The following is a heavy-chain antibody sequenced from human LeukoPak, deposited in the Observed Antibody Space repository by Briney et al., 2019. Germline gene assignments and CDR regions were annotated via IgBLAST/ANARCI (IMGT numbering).Heavy chain of an antibody. CDR1: GFTLTSVW. CDR3: ARDRTTVTLFDY. Sequence: GGSLRLSCAASGFTLTSVWMHWLRQAPGRGLVWISRISTDGAITGYADSVKGRLTISRDNAKNTLYLQMNSLRAEDTAVYYCARDRTTVTLFDYWGQGALVTVSS. J-gene: IGHJ4*02. D-gene: IGHD4-17*01. CDR2: ISTDGAIT. V-gene: IGHV3-74*01.